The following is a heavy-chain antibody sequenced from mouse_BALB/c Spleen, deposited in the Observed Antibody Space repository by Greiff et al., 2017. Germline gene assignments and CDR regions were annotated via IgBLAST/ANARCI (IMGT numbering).Heavy chain of an antibody. J-gene: IGHJ3*01. Sequence: DVQLVESGGGLVKPGGSLKLSCAASGFTFSDYYMYWVRQTPEKRLEWVATISDGGSYTYYPDSVKGRFTISRDNAKNNLYLQMSSLKSEDTAMYYCARDRGDLAWFAYWGQGTLVTVSA. CDR3: ARDRGDLAWFAY. CDR1: GFTFSDYY. V-gene: IGHV5-4*02. CDR2: ISDGGSYT.